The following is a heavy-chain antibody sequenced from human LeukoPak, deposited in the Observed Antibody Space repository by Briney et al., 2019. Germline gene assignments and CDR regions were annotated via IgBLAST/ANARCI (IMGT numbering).Heavy chain of an antibody. CDR2: IKQDGSEK. J-gene: IGHJ6*03. D-gene: IGHD6-13*01. Sequence: GGSLRLSCAASGFTFSSYWMSWVRQAPGKGLEWVANIKQDGSEKYYVDSVKGRFTISRDNAKNSLYLQMNSLRAEDTAVYYCARDALDSSSWYYYYYMDVWGKGATVTVSS. V-gene: IGHV3-7*01. CDR3: ARDALDSSSWYYYYYMDV. CDR1: GFTFSSYW.